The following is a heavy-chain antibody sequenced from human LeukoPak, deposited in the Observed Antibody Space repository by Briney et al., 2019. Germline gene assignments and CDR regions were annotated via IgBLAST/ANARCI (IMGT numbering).Heavy chain of an antibody. CDR3: ARVGYGSGT. CDR1: GGSVSTTNYY. J-gene: IGHJ4*02. V-gene: IGHV4-39*07. CDR2: IYYSGST. D-gene: IGHD3-10*01. Sequence: SETLSLTCIVSGGSVSTTNYYWGWFRQPPGKGLVYIGTIYYSGSTYYNPSLKSRVTISVDTSKNQFSLKLSSVTAADTAVYYCARVGYGSGTWGQGTLVTVSS.